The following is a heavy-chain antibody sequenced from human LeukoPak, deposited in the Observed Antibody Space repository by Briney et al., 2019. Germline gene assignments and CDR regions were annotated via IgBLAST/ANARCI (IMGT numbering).Heavy chain of an antibody. CDR1: GGSFSGYY. D-gene: IGHD2-15*01. J-gene: IGHJ4*02. V-gene: IGHV4-34*01. CDR3: AKRPGIGRYDY. Sequence: SETLSLTCAVYGGSFSGYYWSWIRQPPGKGLEWIGEINHSGSTNYNPSLKGRVTISVDTSKNQFSLKLSSVTAADTAVYYCAKRPGIGRYDYWGQGTLVTVSS. CDR2: INHSGST.